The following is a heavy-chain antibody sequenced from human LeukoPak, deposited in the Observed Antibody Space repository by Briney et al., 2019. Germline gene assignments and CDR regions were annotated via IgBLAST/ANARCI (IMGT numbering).Heavy chain of an antibody. CDR2: ISGSGGST. CDR1: GFTFSSYA. J-gene: IGHJ3*02. V-gene: IGHV3-23*01. CDR3: AKDLRIQLEGWAFDI. Sequence: PGGSLRLSCAASGFTFSSYAMSWVRQAPGKGLEWVSAISGSGGSTYYADSVKGRFTISRDNSKNTLYPQMNSLRAEDTAVYYCAKDLRIQLEGWAFDIWGQGTMVTVSS. D-gene: IGHD5-18*01.